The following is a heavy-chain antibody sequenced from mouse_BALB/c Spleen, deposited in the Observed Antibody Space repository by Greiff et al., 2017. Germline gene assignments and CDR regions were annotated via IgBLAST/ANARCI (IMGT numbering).Heavy chain of an antibody. J-gene: IGHJ4*01. D-gene: IGHD2-1*01. V-gene: IGHV5-6-5*01. Sequence: EVQLVESGGGLVKPGGSLKLSCAASGFTFSSYAMSWVRQTPEKRLEWVASISSGGSTYYPDSVKGRFTISRDNARNILYLQMSSLRSEDTAMYYCARGREYGNYYAMDYWGQGTSVTVPS. CDR1: GFTFSSYA. CDR2: ISSGGST. CDR3: ARGREYGNYYAMDY.